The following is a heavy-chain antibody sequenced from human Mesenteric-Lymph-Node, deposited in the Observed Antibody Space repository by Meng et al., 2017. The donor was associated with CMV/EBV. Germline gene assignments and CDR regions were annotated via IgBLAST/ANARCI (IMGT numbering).Heavy chain of an antibody. CDR2: ISGSGGST. V-gene: IGHV3-23*01. D-gene: IGHD2-8*02. CDR3: AKVRVASHWYYFDY. Sequence: GESLKISCAASGFTFSRNWMHWVRQAPGKGLEWVSAISGSGGSTYYADSVKGRFTISRDNSKNTLYLQMNSLRAEDTAVYYCAKVRVASHWYYFDYWGQGTLVTVSS. J-gene: IGHJ4*02. CDR1: GFTFSRNW.